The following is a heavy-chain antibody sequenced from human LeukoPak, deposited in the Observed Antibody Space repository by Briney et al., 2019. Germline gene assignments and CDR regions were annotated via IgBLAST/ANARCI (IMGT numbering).Heavy chain of an antibody. CDR3: ARVEGSTGQGFDY. CDR2: ISRSSATV. J-gene: IGHJ4*02. D-gene: IGHD2-8*02. CDR1: GYTFSNFD. Sequence: GGSLRLSCSVSGYTFSNFDMNWVRQTPGKGLEWVSYISRSSATVYYAGPVQGRFTISRDNAKNFLYLQMNSLTAEDTAVYYCARVEGSTGQGFDYWGQGALVTVSS. V-gene: IGHV3-48*01.